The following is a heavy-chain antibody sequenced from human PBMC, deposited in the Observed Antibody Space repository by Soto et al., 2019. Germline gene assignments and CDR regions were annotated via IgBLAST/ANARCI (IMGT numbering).Heavy chain of an antibody. CDR2: TSYDGSNK. D-gene: IGHD4-17*01. CDR3: AKEKGERYGDYVVDYFDF. CDR1: GFTFSGYG. Sequence: GGSLRLSCAASGFTFSGYGMHWVRQAPDKGLEWVSFTSYDGSNKYYADSVKGRFTISRDNFKYTMYLEMNSLRAEDTAVYYCAKEKGERYGDYVVDYFDFWGQGTLVTVSS. J-gene: IGHJ4*02. V-gene: IGHV3-30*18.